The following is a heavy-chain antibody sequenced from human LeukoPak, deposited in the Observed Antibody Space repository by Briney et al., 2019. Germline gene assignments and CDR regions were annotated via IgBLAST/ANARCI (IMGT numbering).Heavy chain of an antibody. Sequence: GGSLRLSCAASGFTFSSYSMNWVRQAPGKGLEWVSSISSSSSYIYYADSVKGRFTISRDNAKNSLYLQMNSLRAEDTAVYYCATAVAGTLRSAFDIWGQGTMVTVSS. CDR2: ISSSSSYI. V-gene: IGHV3-21*01. J-gene: IGHJ3*02. CDR3: ATAVAGTLRSAFDI. D-gene: IGHD6-19*01. CDR1: GFTFSSYS.